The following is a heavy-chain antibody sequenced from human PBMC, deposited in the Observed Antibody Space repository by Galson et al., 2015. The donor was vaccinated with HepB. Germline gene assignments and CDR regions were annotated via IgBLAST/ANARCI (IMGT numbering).Heavy chain of an antibody. V-gene: IGHV4-59*01. CDR2: IYYSGST. J-gene: IGHJ4*02. CDR1: SGSISSYY. CDR3: ARGSFGESIDY. Sequence: ETLSLTCTVSSGSISSYYWSWIRQPPGKGLEWIGYIYYSGSTNYNPSLKSRVTISVDTSKNQFSLKLSSVTAADTAVYYCARGSFGESIDYWGQGTLVTVSS. D-gene: IGHD3-10*01.